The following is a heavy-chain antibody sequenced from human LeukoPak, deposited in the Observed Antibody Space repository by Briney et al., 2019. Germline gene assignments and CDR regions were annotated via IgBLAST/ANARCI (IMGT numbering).Heavy chain of an antibody. V-gene: IGHV3-33*01. D-gene: IGHD1-14*01. Sequence: GRSLRLSCVTSRFIFSNYGMHWVRQAPGKGLEWVAIVWHDGSYQYYAESIKGRFTISRDNSRNTVYLQMNSLRAEDTAVYYCARWGIIGHDAFDVWGQGTVVTVSS. CDR3: ARWGIIGHDAFDV. CDR2: VWHDGSYQ. CDR1: RFIFSNYG. J-gene: IGHJ3*01.